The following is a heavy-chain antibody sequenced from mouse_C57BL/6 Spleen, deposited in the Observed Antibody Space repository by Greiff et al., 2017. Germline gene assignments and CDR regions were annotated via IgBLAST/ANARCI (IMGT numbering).Heavy chain of an antibody. CDR2: ISDGGSYT. D-gene: IGHD4-1*01. CDR3: ARDGSLGRYYFDY. J-gene: IGHJ2*01. Sequence: EVHLVESGGGLVKPGGSLKLSCAASGFTFSSYAMSWVRQTPEKRLEWVATISDGGSYTYYPDNVKGRFTISRDNAKNNLYLQMSHLKSEDTAMYYCARDGSLGRYYFDYWGQGTTLTVSS. V-gene: IGHV5-4*01. CDR1: GFTFSSYA.